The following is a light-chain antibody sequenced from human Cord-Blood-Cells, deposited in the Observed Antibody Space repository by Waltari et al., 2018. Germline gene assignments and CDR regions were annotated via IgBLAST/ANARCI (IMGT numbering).Light chain of an antibody. V-gene: IGLV2-23*01. CDR2: EGS. CDR3: CSYAGSVV. CDR1: ISDVGSYNL. J-gene: IGLJ2*01. Sequence: QSALTQPASVSGSPGQSITISCTGPISDVGSYNLVSWYQQHPGKAPKLMIYEGSKRPSGVSNRFSGSKSGNTASLTISGLQAEDEADYYCCSYAGSVVFGGGTKLTVL.